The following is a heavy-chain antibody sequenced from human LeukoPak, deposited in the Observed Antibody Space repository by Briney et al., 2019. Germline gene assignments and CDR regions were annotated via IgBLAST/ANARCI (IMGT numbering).Heavy chain of an antibody. Sequence: ASVKVSCKASGYTFTSYGISWVRQAPGQGLEWMGWISAYNGNTNYAQKLQGRVTMTTDTSTSTAYMELRSLRSDDTAVYYCARQSGWYFNDYYYGMDVWGQGTTVTVSS. CDR1: GYTFTSYG. D-gene: IGHD6-19*01. J-gene: IGHJ6*02. CDR2: ISAYNGNT. CDR3: ARQSGWYFNDYYYGMDV. V-gene: IGHV1-18*01.